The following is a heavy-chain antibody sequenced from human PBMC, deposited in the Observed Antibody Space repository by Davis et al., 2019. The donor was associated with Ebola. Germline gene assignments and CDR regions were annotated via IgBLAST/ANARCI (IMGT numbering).Heavy chain of an antibody. Sequence: MPSETLSLTCAVSGDSVSSTHWWRWVRQSPGKGLEWSGEIYHGGITNYNPSLKSRGTITVDMSKNQFSLRLTSVTASDTAMYYCARSSRNAWFIWGIVGYGMDVWGKGTTVTVSS. V-gene: IGHV4-4*02. CDR1: GDSVSSTHW. D-gene: IGHD1-26*01. J-gene: IGHJ6*04. CDR2: IYHGGIT. CDR3: ARSSRNAWFIWGIVGYGMDV.